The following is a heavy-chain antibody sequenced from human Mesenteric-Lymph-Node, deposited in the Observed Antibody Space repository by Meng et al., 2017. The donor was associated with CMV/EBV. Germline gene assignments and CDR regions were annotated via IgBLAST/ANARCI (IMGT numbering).Heavy chain of an antibody. V-gene: IGHV3-48*04. Sequence: GGSLRLSCAASGFTFSSYSMNWVRQAPGKGLEWVSYISSSGYTIYYADSVKGRFTISRDNAKNSLYLQMNSLRAEDTAVYYCASLVVVPADYYDYSMDVWGQGTTVTVSS. CDR3: ASLVVVPADYYDYSMDV. CDR2: ISSSGYTI. CDR1: GFTFSSYS. D-gene: IGHD2-2*01. J-gene: IGHJ6*02.